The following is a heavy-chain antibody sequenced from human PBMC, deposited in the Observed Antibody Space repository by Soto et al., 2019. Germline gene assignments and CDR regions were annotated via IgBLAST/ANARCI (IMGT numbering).Heavy chain of an antibody. D-gene: IGHD1-1*01. CDR2: INHSGST. CDR3: ASSIGRTGTTGLSDY. J-gene: IGHJ4*02. Sequence: SETLSLTCAVYGGSFSGYYWSWIRQPPGKGLEWIGEINHSGSTNYNPSLKSRVTISVDTSKNQFSLKLSSVTAADTAVYYCASSIGRTGTTGLSDYWGQGTLVTVS. V-gene: IGHV4-34*01. CDR1: GGSFSGYY.